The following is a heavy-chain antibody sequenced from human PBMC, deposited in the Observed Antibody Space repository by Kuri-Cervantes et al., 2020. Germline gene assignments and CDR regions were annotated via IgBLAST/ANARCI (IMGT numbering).Heavy chain of an antibody. J-gene: IGHJ3*02. Sequence: GGSLRLSCAASGFTFSSYEMTWVRQAPGKGLEWVANIKQDGSEKYYVDSVKGRFTISRDNAKNSLYLQMNSLRAEDTAVYYCARAWRSRIAFDIWGQGTMVTVSS. V-gene: IGHV3-7*01. CDR1: GFTFSSYE. D-gene: IGHD5-24*01. CDR3: ARAWRSRIAFDI. CDR2: IKQDGSEK.